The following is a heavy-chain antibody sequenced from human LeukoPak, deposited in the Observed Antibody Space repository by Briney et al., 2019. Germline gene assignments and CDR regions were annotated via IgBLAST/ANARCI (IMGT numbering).Heavy chain of an antibody. CDR1: GPSISSTIYY. D-gene: IGHD6-19*01. J-gene: IGHJ4*02. CDR3: AKQYSSGWYLFDY. Sequence: PSETLSLNCTVSGPSISSTIYYWGWIRQPPGKGLEWIGSMHSSGSTYYNPSLKSRLTISIDMSKNQFSLKLNSVTAADTAVYYCAKQYSSGWYLFDYWGQGTLVTVSS. V-gene: IGHV4-39*07. CDR2: MHSSGST.